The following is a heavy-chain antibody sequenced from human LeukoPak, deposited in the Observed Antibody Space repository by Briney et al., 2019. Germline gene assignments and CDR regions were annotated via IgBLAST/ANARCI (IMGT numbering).Heavy chain of an antibody. CDR1: GGSVSDYY. V-gene: IGHV4-34*01. D-gene: IGHD3-9*01. Sequence: SETLSLTCGVSGGSVSDYYWSWIRQPPGKGLEWIGEINHAGSTNYNPSLKSRVTISVDTSKNKFSLKLSSVTAADTAVYYCARGLLYYDILTGYYWDDAFDIWGQGTMVTVSS. J-gene: IGHJ3*02. CDR2: INHAGST. CDR3: ARGLLYYDILTGYYWDDAFDI.